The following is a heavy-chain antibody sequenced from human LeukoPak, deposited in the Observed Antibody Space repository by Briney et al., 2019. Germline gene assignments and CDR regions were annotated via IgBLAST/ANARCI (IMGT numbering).Heavy chain of an antibody. V-gene: IGHV4-59*01. CDR3: ARASRSYYDSSGYYYGWFDP. CDR1: GGSISSYY. CDR2: IYYSGST. J-gene: IGHJ5*02. Sequence: SETLSLTCTVSGGSISSYYWSWIRQPPGKGLEWIGYIYYSGSTNYNPSLKSRVTISVDTSKNQFSLKLSSVTAADTAVYYCARASRSYYDSSGYYYGWFDPWGQGTLVTVSS. D-gene: IGHD3-22*01.